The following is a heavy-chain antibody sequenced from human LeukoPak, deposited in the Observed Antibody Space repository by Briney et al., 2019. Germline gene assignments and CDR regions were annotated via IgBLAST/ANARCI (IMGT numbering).Heavy chain of an antibody. J-gene: IGHJ4*02. D-gene: IGHD5-18*01. Sequence: GASVKVSCKASGGTFSSYAISWVRQAPGQGLEWMGRIIPILGIANYAQKFQGRVTITADKSTSTAYMELSSLRSEDTAVYYCARAAEQLWFWREFDYWGQGTLVTVSS. V-gene: IGHV1-69*04. CDR1: GGTFSSYA. CDR2: IIPILGIA. CDR3: ARAAEQLWFWREFDY.